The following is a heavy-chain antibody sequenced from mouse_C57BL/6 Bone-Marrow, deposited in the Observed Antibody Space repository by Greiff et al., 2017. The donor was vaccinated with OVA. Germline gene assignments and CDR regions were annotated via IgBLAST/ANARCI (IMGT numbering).Heavy chain of an antibody. D-gene: IGHD2-2*01. CDR1: GYTFTDYY. CDR3: ARWMVTRYYFDY. J-gene: IGHJ2*01. CDR2: IYPGSGNT. V-gene: IGHV1-76*01. Sequence: VQLQQSGAELVRPGASVKLSCKASGYTFTDYYINWVKQRPGQGLEWIARIYPGSGNTYYNEKFKGKATLTAEKSSSTAYMQLSSLTSEDSAVYFCARWMVTRYYFDYWGQGTTLTVSS.